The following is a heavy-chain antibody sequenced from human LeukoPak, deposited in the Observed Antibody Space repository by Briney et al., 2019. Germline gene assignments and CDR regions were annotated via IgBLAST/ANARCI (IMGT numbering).Heavy chain of an antibody. V-gene: IGHV1-18*01. CDR1: GYTFTRYG. Sequence: ASVKVSCKASGYTFTRYGISWVRQPPGQGLEWMGWISAYNGNTNYAQKLQGRVTMTTDTSTSTAYMELRSLRSDDTAVYYCARDPPTYYYDSSGYPDYYYYGMDVWGQGTTVTVSS. CDR3: ARDPPTYYYDSSGYPDYYYYGMDV. J-gene: IGHJ6*02. D-gene: IGHD3-22*01. CDR2: ISAYNGNT.